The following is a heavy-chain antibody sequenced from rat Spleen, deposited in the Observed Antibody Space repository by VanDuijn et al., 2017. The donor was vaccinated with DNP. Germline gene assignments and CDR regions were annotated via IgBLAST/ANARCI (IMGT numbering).Heavy chain of an antibody. V-gene: IGHV5-27*01. CDR3: TTSAHNNLGY. CDR1: GFTFSNYG. D-gene: IGHD1-10*01. CDR2: ISTGGGST. J-gene: IGHJ2*01. Sequence: EVQLVESGGGLVQPGRSLKLSCAASGFTFSNYGMAWVRQAPKKGLEWVATISTGGGSTYYRDSVKGRFTISRDNAKSTLYLQIDSLRSEDTATYYCTTSAHNNLGYWGQGVMVTVSS.